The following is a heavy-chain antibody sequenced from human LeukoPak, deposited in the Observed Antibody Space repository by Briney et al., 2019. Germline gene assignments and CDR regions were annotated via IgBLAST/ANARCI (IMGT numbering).Heavy chain of an antibody. CDR2: IYSGGST. CDR3: ARASEVVPSTVFDY. D-gene: IGHD2-2*01. CDR1: GFTVSSNY. Sequence: SGGSLRLSCAASGFTVSSNYMSWVRQAPGKGLEWVSVIYSGGSTYYADSVKGRFTISRDNSKNTLYLQMNSLRAEDTAVYYCARASEVVPSTVFDYWGQGTLVTVSS. V-gene: IGHV3-53*01. J-gene: IGHJ4*02.